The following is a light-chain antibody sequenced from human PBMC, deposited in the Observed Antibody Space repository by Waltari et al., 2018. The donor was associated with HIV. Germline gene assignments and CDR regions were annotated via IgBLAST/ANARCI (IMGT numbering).Light chain of an antibody. CDR1: SSNIETNT. CDR3: AAWDDRLHGWV. J-gene: IGLJ3*02. CDR2: GDN. V-gene: IGLV1-44*01. Sequence: QSVLTQSPSASGTPGQRVTIFCSGTSSNIETNTLNWYQHLPGTAPKLLSYGDNRRPSGGPNRLPATESGTSCCLAISGLQAGDEAAYYCAAWDDRLHGWVFGGGTKLTVL.